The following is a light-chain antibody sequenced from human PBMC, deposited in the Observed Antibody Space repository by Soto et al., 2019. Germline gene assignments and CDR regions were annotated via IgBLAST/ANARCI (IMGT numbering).Light chain of an antibody. Sequence: EVVMTQSPVTLSVSPGEGATLSCRASQSVISYLAWYQQKPGQAPRLLIYGASTRATDVPARFSGSGSGTEFTLTISGLLPEDFGVYYCQQYNNWPWLTFGGGTKVEI. V-gene: IGKV3-15*01. CDR2: GAS. CDR1: QSVISY. J-gene: IGKJ4*01. CDR3: QQYNNWPWLT.